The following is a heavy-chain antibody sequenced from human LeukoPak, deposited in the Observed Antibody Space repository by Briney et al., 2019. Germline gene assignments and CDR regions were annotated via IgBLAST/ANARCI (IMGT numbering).Heavy chain of an antibody. CDR3: ARGTVPARWFYP. CDR2: IYYSGST. Sequence: SETLSLTCTVSGGSISSGGYYWSWIRQHPGKGLEWIGYIYYSGSTYYNPSLKSRTIISVDTSKNQFSLKLNSVTAADTAVYYCARGTVPARWFYPWGQGTLVTVSS. V-gene: IGHV4-31*02. D-gene: IGHD2-2*01. CDR1: GGSISSGGYY. J-gene: IGHJ5*02.